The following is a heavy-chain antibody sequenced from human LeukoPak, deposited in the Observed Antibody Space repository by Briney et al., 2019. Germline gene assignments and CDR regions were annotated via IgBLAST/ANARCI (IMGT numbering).Heavy chain of an antibody. Sequence: GASVKVSCQASGYTFTSYGISWVRQAPGQGLEWMGWISAYSGNTNYAQKLQGRVTVTTDTSTSTAYMELRSLRSDDTAVYYCARDVDSYYYGMDVWGQGTTVTVSS. CDR2: ISAYSGNT. CDR3: ARDVDSYYYGMDV. J-gene: IGHJ6*02. CDR1: GYTFTSYG. V-gene: IGHV1-18*01. D-gene: IGHD2-21*01.